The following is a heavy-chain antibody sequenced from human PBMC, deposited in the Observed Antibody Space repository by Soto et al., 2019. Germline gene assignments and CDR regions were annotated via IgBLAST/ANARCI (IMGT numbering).Heavy chain of an antibody. CDR1: GGSISSYY. CDR2: IYYSGST. Sequence: SETLSLTCTVSGGSISSYYWSWIRQPPGKGLEWIGHIYYSGSTNYNPSLKNRVTISVDTSKNQFSLKLSSVTAADTAVYYCARQRGSGSYYSYFDPWGQGTLVTVSS. D-gene: IGHD3-10*01. CDR3: ARQRGSGSYYSYFDP. J-gene: IGHJ5*02. V-gene: IGHV4-59*08.